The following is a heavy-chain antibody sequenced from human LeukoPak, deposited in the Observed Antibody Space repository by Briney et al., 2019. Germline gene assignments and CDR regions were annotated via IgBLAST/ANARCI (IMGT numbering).Heavy chain of an antibody. D-gene: IGHD6-19*01. J-gene: IGHJ4*02. CDR2: ISAYNGNT. CDR3: ARDQGGSGPTPNQY. Sequence: ASVKVSCKASGGTFTSYAISWVRQAPGQGLEWMGWISAYNGNTNYAQKLQGRVTMTTDTSTSTAYMELRSLRSDDTAVYYCARDQGGSGPTPNQYWGQGTLVTVSS. CDR1: GGTFTSYA. V-gene: IGHV1-18*01.